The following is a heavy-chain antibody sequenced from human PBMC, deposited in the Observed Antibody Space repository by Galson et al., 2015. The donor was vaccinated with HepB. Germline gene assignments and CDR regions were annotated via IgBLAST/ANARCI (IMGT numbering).Heavy chain of an antibody. V-gene: IGHV1-69*06. Sequence: SVKVSCKASGGTFSSYAISWVRQAPGQGLEWMGGIIPIFGTANYAQKFQGRVTITADKSTSTAYMELSSLRSEDTAVYYCARKPRAVAELTNWGQGTLVTVSS. CDR2: IIPIFGTA. CDR3: ARKPRAVAELTN. CDR1: GGTFSSYA. J-gene: IGHJ4*02. D-gene: IGHD6-19*01.